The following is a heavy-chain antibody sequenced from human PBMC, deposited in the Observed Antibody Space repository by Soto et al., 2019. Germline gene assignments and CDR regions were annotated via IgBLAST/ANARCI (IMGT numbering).Heavy chain of an antibody. CDR3: AKNYYFDN. CDR2: IGTGRDT. CDR1: GFTFSNYA. V-gene: IGHV3-23*01. Sequence: EVQPLESGGGLVQPGGSLRLSCAASGFTFSNYAMNWGRQAPGKGLEWVSSIGTGRDTNYAASVKVRFTISRDNSRDTLYLQMNSLRAEDTALYYCAKNYYFDNWGQGTMVTVSS. J-gene: IGHJ4*02.